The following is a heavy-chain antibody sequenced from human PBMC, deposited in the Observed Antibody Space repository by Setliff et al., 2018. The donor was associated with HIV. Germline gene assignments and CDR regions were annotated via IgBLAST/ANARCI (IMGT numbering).Heavy chain of an antibody. CDR1: GLTFSDYW. D-gene: IGHD2-2*01. CDR3: ARGRVPFDY. CDR2: IKQDGSEK. J-gene: IGHJ4*02. V-gene: IGHV3-7*01. Sequence: PGGSLRLSCAASGLTFSDYWMSWVRQAPGKGLEWVANIKQDGSEKYYVDSVKGRFTISRDDTKNSLYLQMNSLRVEDTAVYYCARGRVPFDYWGQGTLVTVSS.